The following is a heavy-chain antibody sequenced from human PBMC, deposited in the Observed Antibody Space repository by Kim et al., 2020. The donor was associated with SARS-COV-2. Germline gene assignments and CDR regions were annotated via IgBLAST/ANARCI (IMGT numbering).Heavy chain of an antibody. D-gene: IGHD6-13*01. J-gene: IGHJ5*02. Sequence: SETLSLTCAVYGGSFSGYYWSWIRQPPGKGLEWIGEINHSGSTNYNPSLKSRVTISVDTSKNQFSLKLSSVTAADTAVYYCARGPGYSSSWYGASNWFDPWGQGTLVTVSS. CDR3: ARGPGYSSSWYGASNWFDP. CDR1: GGSFSGYY. CDR2: INHSGST. V-gene: IGHV4-34*01.